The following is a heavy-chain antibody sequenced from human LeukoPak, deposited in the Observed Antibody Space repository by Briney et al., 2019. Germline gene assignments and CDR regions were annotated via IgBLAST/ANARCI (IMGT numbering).Heavy chain of an antibody. V-gene: IGHV1-24*01. CDR2: FDPEDGET. D-gene: IGHD2/OR15-2a*01. J-gene: IGHJ6*02. Sequence: ASVKVSCKVSGYTLTELSMHWVRQAPGKGLEWTEGFDPEDGETIYAQKFQGRVTMTEDTSTDTAYMELSSLRSEDTAVYYCATSLSRYYYYYGMDVWGQGTTVTVSS. CDR1: GYTLTELS. CDR3: ATSLSRYYYYYGMDV.